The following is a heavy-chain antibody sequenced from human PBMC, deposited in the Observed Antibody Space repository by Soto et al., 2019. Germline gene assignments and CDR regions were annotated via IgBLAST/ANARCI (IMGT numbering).Heavy chain of an antibody. J-gene: IGHJ4*02. CDR3: AREGSGYSYGWSYYFDY. D-gene: IGHD5-18*01. CDR2: IYYSGST. CDR1: GGSVSSGSYY. Sequence: SETLSLTCTVSGGSVSSGSYYWSWIRQPPGKGLEWIGYIYYSGSTNYNPSLKSRVTISVDTSKNQFSLKLSSVTAADTAVYYCAREGSGYSYGWSYYFDYWGQGTLVTVSS. V-gene: IGHV4-61*01.